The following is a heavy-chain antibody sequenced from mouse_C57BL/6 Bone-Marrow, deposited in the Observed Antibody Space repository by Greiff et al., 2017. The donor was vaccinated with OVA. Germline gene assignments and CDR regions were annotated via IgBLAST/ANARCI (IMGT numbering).Heavy chain of an antibody. CDR2: IYWDDDK. Sequence: QVTLKESGPGILQSSQTLSLSCSFSGFSLSTSGMGVSWIRQHSGKGLEWLAHIYWDDDKRYNPSLKSRLTSSKDTSSNQVFLKITSVDTADTATYYSALRAEDSSGYGAMDYCGQGTSVTVSS. CDR3: ALRAEDSSGYGAMDY. D-gene: IGHD3-2*02. J-gene: IGHJ4*01. V-gene: IGHV8-12*01. CDR1: GFSLSTSGMG.